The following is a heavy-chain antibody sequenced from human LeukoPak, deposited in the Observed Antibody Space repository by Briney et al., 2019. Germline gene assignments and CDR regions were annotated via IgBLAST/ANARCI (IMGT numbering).Heavy chain of an antibody. Sequence: PAQSLSPTCTVAGRSVGSGCYYWSWPRQPPWKGLEWIGSLYFSGSTNYNPSLESRVIISVDKSKNQFSLKLSSVTAADTAVYYCAILWFGESHDPDCWGQGTLVTVSS. CDR3: AILWFGESHDPDC. D-gene: IGHD3-10*01. J-gene: IGHJ4*02. CDR2: LYFSGST. CDR1: GRSVGSGCYY. V-gene: IGHV4-31*09.